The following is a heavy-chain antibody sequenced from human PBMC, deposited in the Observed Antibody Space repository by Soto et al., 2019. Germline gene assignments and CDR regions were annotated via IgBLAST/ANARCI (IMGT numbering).Heavy chain of an antibody. J-gene: IGHJ4*02. D-gene: IGHD2-15*01. V-gene: IGHV3-48*02. Sequence: PWGSLRLSCAAAGFAFSSYIMNLVRQAPGKGLEWVSYISSSRSTIYYADSVKGRFTISRDNAKNSLYLQMNTLRDEDTAVSYCASDSSSCSGGSCHPRQNYWGQGTLVTVSS. CDR1: GFAFSSYI. CDR3: ASDSSSCSGGSCHPRQNY. CDR2: ISSSRSTI.